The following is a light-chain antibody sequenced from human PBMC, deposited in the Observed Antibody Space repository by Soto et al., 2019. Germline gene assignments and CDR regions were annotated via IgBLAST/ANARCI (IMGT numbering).Light chain of an antibody. CDR3: QQYGSSPT. Sequence: EIVLTQSPGTLSLSPGERATLSCRASQSVSNNYLAWYQQKPGQAPRLLIYGASNRATGIPGRYSGSGSGTDFTLTISRLEPEDFAVYYCQQYGSSPTFGQGTKVDIK. V-gene: IGKV3-20*01. CDR1: QSVSNNY. CDR2: GAS. J-gene: IGKJ1*01.